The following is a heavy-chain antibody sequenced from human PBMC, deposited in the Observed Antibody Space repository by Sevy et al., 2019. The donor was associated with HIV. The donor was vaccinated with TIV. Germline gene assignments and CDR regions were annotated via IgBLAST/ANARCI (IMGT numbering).Heavy chain of an antibody. Sequence: ASVKVSCKASGFTFTSSAVQWVRQARGQRLEWIGWVVVGSGVTDYAQNFQERVTITTDMSTKTAYMELPSLTSEDTAVYYCATEEMTRFGGTWRVFDMWGQGTMVTVSS. V-gene: IGHV1-58*01. J-gene: IGHJ3*02. CDR1: GFTFTSSA. CDR2: VVVGSGVT. D-gene: IGHD3-16*01. CDR3: ATEEMTRFGGTWRVFDM.